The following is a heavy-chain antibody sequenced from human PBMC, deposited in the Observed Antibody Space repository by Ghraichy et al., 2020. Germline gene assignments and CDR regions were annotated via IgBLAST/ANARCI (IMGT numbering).Heavy chain of an antibody. J-gene: IGHJ4*02. CDR1: GFTFSSYW. CDR2: INSDGSST. Sequence: GESLNISCAASGFTFSSYWMHWVRQAPGKGLVWVSRINSDGSSTSYADSVKGRFTISRDNAKNTLYLQMNSLRAEDTAVYYCARDPDSQPTSGDYWGQGTLVTVSS. D-gene: IGHD2/OR15-2a*01. V-gene: IGHV3-74*01. CDR3: ARDPDSQPTSGDY.